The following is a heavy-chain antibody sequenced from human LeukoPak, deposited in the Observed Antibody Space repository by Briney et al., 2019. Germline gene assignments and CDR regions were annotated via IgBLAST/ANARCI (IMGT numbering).Heavy chain of an antibody. Sequence: SETLSLTCAVSGYSISSGYYWGWIRQPPGKGLEWIGSIYHSGSTYYNPSLKSRVTISVDTSKNQFSLKLSSVTAADTAVYYCARMAADTTIFGVVKGRCYSDYWGQGTLVTVSS. D-gene: IGHD3-3*01. CDR1: GYSISSGYY. V-gene: IGHV4-38-2*01. CDR2: IYHSGST. CDR3: ARMAADTTIFGVVKGRCYSDY. J-gene: IGHJ4*02.